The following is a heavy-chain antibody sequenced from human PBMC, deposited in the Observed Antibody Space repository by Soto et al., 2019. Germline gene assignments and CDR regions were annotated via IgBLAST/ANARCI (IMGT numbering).Heavy chain of an antibody. V-gene: IGHV3-13*01. Sequence: GGSLRLSCAASGFTFSSYDMHWVRQATGKGLEWVSAIGTAGDTYYPGSVKGRFTISRENAKNSLYLQMNSLRAGDTAVYYCARAQSGDDYGDYYFDYWGQGTLVTVSS. D-gene: IGHD4-17*01. J-gene: IGHJ4*02. CDR3: ARAQSGDDYGDYYFDY. CDR2: IGTAGDT. CDR1: GFTFSSYD.